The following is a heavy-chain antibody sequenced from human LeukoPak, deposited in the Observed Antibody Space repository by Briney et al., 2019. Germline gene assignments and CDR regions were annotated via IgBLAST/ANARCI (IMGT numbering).Heavy chain of an antibody. J-gene: IGHJ4*02. CDR3: AREGEWYASGNYYKGFDH. D-gene: IGHD3-10*01. CDR1: GFTFSSYW. V-gene: IGHV3-74*01. CDR2: ISSDGSGT. Sequence: GGSLRLSCAVSGFTFSSYWMHWVRQAPGKGLVWVSRISSDGSGTSYADSVKGRFTISRDNAKNSLYLQVNSLRAEDTAVYYCAREGEWYASGNYYKGFDHWGQGTLVTVSS.